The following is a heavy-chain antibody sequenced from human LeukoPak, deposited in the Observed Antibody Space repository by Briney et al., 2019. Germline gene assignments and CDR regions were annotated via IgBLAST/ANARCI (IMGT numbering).Heavy chain of an antibody. D-gene: IGHD4-17*01. CDR3: ARDADKLSYYGDYPNY. CDR2: ISYDGSNK. V-gene: IGHV3-30*04. CDR1: GFAFSSYA. Sequence: GGSLRLSCAASGFAFSSYAMHWVRQAPGKGLEWVAVISYDGSNKYYADSVKGRFTISRDNSKNTLYLQMNSLRAEDTAVYYCARDADKLSYYGDYPNYWGQGTLVTVSS. J-gene: IGHJ4*02.